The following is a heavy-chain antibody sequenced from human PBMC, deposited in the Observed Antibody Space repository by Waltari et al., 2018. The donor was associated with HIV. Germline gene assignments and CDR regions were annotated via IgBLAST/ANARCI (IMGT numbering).Heavy chain of an antibody. D-gene: IGHD5-18*01. J-gene: IGHJ5*02. CDR3: ARAGYLRSHNWFDP. Sequence: QVQLQESGPGLVKPSQTLSLTCTVTGGSVSSGDFSGGWIRQPPGKSLEWIGYIYYSGSTYFNPSFKSRVTISVDRSKNQFSLKLSSVTAADTAVYYCARAGYLRSHNWFDPWGQGTRVTVSS. CDR1: GGSVSSGDFS. CDR2: IYYSGST. V-gene: IGHV4-30-4*08.